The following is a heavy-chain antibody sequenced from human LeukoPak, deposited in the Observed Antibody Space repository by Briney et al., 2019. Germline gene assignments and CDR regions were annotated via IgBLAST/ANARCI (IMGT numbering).Heavy chain of an antibody. CDR2: IYYSGST. J-gene: IGHJ5*02. Sequence: PSETLSLTCTVSGGSISSYYWSWIRQPPGKGLEWIGYIYYSGSTNYNPSLKSRVTISVDTSKNQFSLKLSSVTAADTAVYYCAREKLKYNWFDPWGQGTLVTVSS. CDR1: GGSISSYY. V-gene: IGHV4-59*01. CDR3: AREKLKYNWFDP.